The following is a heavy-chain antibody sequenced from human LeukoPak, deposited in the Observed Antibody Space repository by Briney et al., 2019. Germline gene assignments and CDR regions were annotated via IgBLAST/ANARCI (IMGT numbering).Heavy chain of an antibody. D-gene: IGHD3-16*01. V-gene: IGHV1-18*04. CDR2: ISTYNGNT. Sequence: GASVKVSCKASGYTFTGYYMHWVRQAPGQGLEWMGWISTYNGNTNYAQKLQGRVTLTTETSTSTAYMELRSLRSDDTAVYYCARTLGHPNDYWGQGTLVTVSA. J-gene: IGHJ4*02. CDR1: GYTFTGYY. CDR3: ARTLGHPNDY.